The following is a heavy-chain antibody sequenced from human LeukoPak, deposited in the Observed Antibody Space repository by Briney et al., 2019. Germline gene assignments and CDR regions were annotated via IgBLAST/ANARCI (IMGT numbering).Heavy chain of an antibody. CDR1: GYSFTSYW. D-gene: IGHD3-22*01. Sequence: GESLKISCKGSGYSFTSYWIGWVRQMPGKGLEWMGIIYPGDSDTTYSPSFQGQVTISADKSISTAYLQWSSLKASDTAIYYCARRGYDSSGYRDAFDIWGQGTMVTVSS. CDR3: ARRGYDSSGYRDAFDI. CDR2: IYPGDSDT. J-gene: IGHJ3*02. V-gene: IGHV5-51*01.